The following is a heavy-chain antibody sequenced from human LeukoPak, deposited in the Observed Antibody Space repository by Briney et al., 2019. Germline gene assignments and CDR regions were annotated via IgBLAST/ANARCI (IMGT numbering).Heavy chain of an antibody. V-gene: IGHV3-23*01. Sequence: GGSLRLSCAASGFTFSSDAMSWVRQAPGKGLEWVSAISGSGGSTYYADSVKGRITISRDNSKNTLYVQMNSLRAEDTAVYYCAKGKDYYLDYWGQGTLVTVSS. D-gene: IGHD3-10*01. CDR3: AKGKDYYLDY. J-gene: IGHJ4*02. CDR2: ISGSGGST. CDR1: GFTFSSDA.